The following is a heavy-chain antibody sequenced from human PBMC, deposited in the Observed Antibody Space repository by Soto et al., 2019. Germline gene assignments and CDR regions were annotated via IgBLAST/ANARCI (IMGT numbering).Heavy chain of an antibody. V-gene: IGHV3-30*18. D-gene: IGHD3-22*01. CDR3: AKDEYYYSRSGYYIFDS. CDR1: GFTFSAYC. Sequence: PGGSLRLSCEISGFTFSAYCMHLVRPAPGKGLEWVAAISHDGTNKNYGDSVKGRFTISRDNSKKTLYLQMNSLRPEDTALYYCAKDEYYYSRSGYYIFDSWGQGTLVTVSS. CDR2: ISHDGTNK. J-gene: IGHJ4*02.